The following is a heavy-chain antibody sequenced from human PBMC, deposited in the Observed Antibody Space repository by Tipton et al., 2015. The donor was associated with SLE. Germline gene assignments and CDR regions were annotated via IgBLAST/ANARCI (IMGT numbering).Heavy chain of an antibody. Sequence: TLSLTCTISNGSISTYRWNWIRQPPGKGLEWIGFIYYSGRTSYSPSLKSRVTISVDTSKNQFSLKLISVTAADTAVYYCVREGFSGWTTAFDIWGQGTMVTVSS. CDR2: IYYSGRT. J-gene: IGHJ3*02. V-gene: IGHV4-59*12. CDR3: VREGFSGWTTAFDI. D-gene: IGHD6-19*01. CDR1: NGSISTYR.